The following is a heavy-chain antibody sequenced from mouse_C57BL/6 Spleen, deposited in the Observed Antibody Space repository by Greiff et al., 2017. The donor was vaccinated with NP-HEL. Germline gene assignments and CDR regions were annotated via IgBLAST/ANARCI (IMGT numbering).Heavy chain of an antibody. V-gene: IGHV1-50*01. J-gene: IGHJ2*01. CDR3: ARGDYGYYCDY. CDR1: GYTFTSYW. D-gene: IGHD2-4*01. CDR2: IDPSDSYT. Sequence: VQLQQSGAELVKPGASVKLSCKASGYTFTSYWMQWVKQRPGQGLEWIGEIDPSDSYTNYNQKFKGKATLTVDTSSSTAYMQLSSLTSEDSAVYYCARGDYGYYCDYGSQGTTLTVSS.